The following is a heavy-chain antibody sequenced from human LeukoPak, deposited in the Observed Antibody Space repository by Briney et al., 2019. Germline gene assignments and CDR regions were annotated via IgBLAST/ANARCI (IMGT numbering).Heavy chain of an antibody. Sequence: GGSLRLSCAATGFTVSSNYMSWVRQAPGKGLEWVSVIYSGGSTFYADSVKGRFTISRDNSKNTLYLQMNSLRAEDTAVYYCARGGMTAMAPILNWGQGTLVTVSS. CDR1: GFTVSSNY. CDR3: ARGGMTAMAPILN. V-gene: IGHV3-66*01. D-gene: IGHD5-18*01. J-gene: IGHJ4*02. CDR2: IYSGGST.